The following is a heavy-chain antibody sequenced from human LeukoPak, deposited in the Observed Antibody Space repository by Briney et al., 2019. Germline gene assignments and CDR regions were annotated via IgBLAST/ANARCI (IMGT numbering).Heavy chain of an antibody. CDR1: GGSISSGNYF. D-gene: IGHD1-14*01. CDR3: ARSPRLPHQEFQR. J-gene: IGHJ1*01. V-gene: IGHV4-39*07. Sequence: SETLSLTCAVSGGSISSGNYFWGWIRQPPGKGLEWIGSIFDSGSTYYNPSLKSRVTMSVDTSKNHFSLKLNSVTAADTAVYYCARSPRLPHQEFQRWGQGTLVTVPS. CDR2: IFDSGST.